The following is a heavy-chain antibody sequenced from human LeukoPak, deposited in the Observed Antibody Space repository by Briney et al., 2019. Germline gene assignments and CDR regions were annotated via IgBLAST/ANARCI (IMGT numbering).Heavy chain of an antibody. CDR3: VKGCGNWPYYFEY. D-gene: IGHD1-1*01. J-gene: IGHJ4*02. V-gene: IGHV3-23*01. CDR2: ISSSGGST. CDR1: GFSFNNYA. Sequence: GGSLRLSCAASGFSFNNYAMSWVRQAPGKGLEWVSHISSSGGSTLYADSVKGRFTFSRDNSKNTLYLQMNSLRVEDTAVYYCVKGCGNWPYYFEYWGQGTLVTVSS.